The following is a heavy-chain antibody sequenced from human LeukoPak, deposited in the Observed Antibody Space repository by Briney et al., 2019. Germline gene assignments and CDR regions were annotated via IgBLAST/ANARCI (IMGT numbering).Heavy chain of an antibody. CDR1: GYTFTGYY. CDR3: ARENSGSDYYYMDV. CDR2: INPNSGST. D-gene: IGHD6-13*01. Sequence: GASVKVSCKASGYTFTGYYMHWVRQAPGQGLEWMGWINPNSGSTNYAQKFQGRVTMTRDTSISTAYMELSRLRSDDTAVYYCARENSGSDYYYMDVWGKGTTVTVSS. V-gene: IGHV1-2*02. J-gene: IGHJ6*03.